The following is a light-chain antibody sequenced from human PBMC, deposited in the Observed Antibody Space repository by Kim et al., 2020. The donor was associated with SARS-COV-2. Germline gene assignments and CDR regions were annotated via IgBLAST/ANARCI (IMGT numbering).Light chain of an antibody. CDR2: LAS. V-gene: IGKV1-8*01. Sequence: AIRMTQSPSSFSASTGDRVTITCRASQGIANYLAWYPQNPGKAPKLLISLASTLQSGVPSRFSGSGSGTDFTLTISGLQSEDFASYYCQQYYDYPHTFGQGAKVDIK. J-gene: IGKJ1*01. CDR3: QQYYDYPHT. CDR1: QGIANY.